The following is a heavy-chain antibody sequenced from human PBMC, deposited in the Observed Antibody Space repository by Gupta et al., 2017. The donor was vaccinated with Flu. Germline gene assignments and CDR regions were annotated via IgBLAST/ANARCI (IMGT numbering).Heavy chain of an antibody. Sequence: ISWVRQAPGQGLEWMGGIIPIFGTANYAQKFQGRVTITADESTSTAYMELSSLRSEDTAVYYCASGERYSYAYYYYYMDVWGKGTTVTVPS. CDR2: IIPIFGTA. CDR3: ASGERYSYAYYYYYMDV. D-gene: IGHD5-18*01. V-gene: IGHV1-69*01. J-gene: IGHJ6*03.